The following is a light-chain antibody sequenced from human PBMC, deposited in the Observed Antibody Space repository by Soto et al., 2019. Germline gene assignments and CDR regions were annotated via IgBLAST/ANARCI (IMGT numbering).Light chain of an antibody. Sequence: EIVMTQSPATLSVSPGERATLSCRASQSVSSNLAWYQQKPGQAPRLLIYGASTRATGIPARFSGSGSGTEFTHTISSLQSEDFAVYYCQQYNNWPPGKTFGQGTKLEIK. CDR3: QQYNNWPPGKT. CDR2: GAS. V-gene: IGKV3-15*01. J-gene: IGKJ2*01. CDR1: QSVSSN.